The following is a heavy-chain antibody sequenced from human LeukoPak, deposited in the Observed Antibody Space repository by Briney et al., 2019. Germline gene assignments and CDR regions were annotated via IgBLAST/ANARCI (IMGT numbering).Heavy chain of an antibody. Sequence: PGGSLRLSCAASGFTFSSYAMSWVRQAPGKGLEWVSAISGSGGSTYYADSVKGRFTISRDNSKNTLYLQMNSLRAEDTAVYYCAKDGPRTDINWGAFIGYYYYMDVWGKGTTVTVSS. D-gene: IGHD7-27*01. CDR3: AKDGPRTDINWGAFIGYYYYMDV. CDR1: GFTFSSYA. CDR2: ISGSGGST. J-gene: IGHJ6*03. V-gene: IGHV3-23*01.